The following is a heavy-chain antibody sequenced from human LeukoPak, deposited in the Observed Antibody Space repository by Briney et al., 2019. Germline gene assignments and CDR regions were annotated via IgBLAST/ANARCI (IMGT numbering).Heavy chain of an antibody. CDR2: ISSSSYI. Sequence: GGSLRLSCAASGFTFSSYTMNWVRQAPGKGLEWVSSISSSSYIFYADSVKGRFTISRDNAKNSLYLQMNSLRAEDTAVYYCARHVVVVVAATLRDWFDPWGQGTLVTVSS. J-gene: IGHJ5*02. CDR1: GFTFSSYT. V-gene: IGHV3-21*06. CDR3: ARHVVVVVAATLRDWFDP. D-gene: IGHD2-15*01.